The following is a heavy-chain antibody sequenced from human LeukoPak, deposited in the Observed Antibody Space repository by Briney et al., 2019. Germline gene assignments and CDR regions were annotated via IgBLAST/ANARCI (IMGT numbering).Heavy chain of an antibody. CDR1: GYTFTSYD. J-gene: IGHJ4*02. Sequence: GASVKVSCKASGYTFTSYDINWVRQATGQGLEWMGWMNPNSGNTGYAQKFQGRVTMTRNTSISTAYMELSSLRSEDTAVYYCARAQKLRFLEWLPLDYWGQGTLVTVSS. D-gene: IGHD3-3*01. V-gene: IGHV1-8*01. CDR2: MNPNSGNT. CDR3: ARAQKLRFLEWLPLDY.